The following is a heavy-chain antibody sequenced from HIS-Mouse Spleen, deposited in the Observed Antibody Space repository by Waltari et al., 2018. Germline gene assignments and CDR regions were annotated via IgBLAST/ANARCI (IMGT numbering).Heavy chain of an antibody. Sequence: QVQLVQSGAEVKKPGASVKVSCKASGYTFTSYDINWVRQATGQGLEWKGWMKPNSGNTGNAQKFQGRVIMTRNTSISTAYMELSSLRSEDTAVYYCARGHDYSNYFDYWGQGTLVTVSS. CDR3: ARGHDYSNYFDY. CDR1: GYTFTSYD. CDR2: MKPNSGNT. D-gene: IGHD4-4*01. V-gene: IGHV1-8*01. J-gene: IGHJ4*02.